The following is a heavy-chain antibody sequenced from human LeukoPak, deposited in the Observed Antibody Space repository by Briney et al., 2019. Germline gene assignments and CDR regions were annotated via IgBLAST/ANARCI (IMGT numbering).Heavy chain of an antibody. CDR3: ARQKLPQPRMKYNWFGP. J-gene: IGHJ5*02. Sequence: SETLSLTCTVSGGSISSSSYYWGWIRQPPGKGLEWIGSIYYSGSTYYNPSLKSRVTISVDTSKNQFSLKLSSVTAADTAVYYCARQKLPQPRMKYNWFGPWGQGTLVTVSS. V-gene: IGHV4-39*01. CDR1: GGSISSSSYY. D-gene: IGHD2-15*01. CDR2: IYYSGST.